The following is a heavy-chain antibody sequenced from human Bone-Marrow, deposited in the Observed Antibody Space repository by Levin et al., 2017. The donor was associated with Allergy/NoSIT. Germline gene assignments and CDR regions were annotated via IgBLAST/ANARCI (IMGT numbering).Heavy chain of an antibody. J-gene: IGHJ4*02. Sequence: SLKISCAASGFTFGFTFDDFAMHWVRQIPGKGLEWVSSINWNSGDIEYAASVKGRFTISRDNARSSLYLQMNSLRPDDTAFYYCAKDRLIGVTSSHFDSWGRGTLVSVSS. D-gene: IGHD6-6*01. CDR3: AKDRLIGVTSSHFDS. CDR2: INWNSGDI. CDR1: GFTFGFTFDDFA. V-gene: IGHV3-9*01.